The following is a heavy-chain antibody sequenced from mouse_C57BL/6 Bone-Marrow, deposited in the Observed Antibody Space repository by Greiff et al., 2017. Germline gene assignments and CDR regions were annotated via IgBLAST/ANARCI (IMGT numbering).Heavy chain of an antibody. J-gene: IGHJ4*01. CDR3: ARQGHYYAMDY. CDR2: ISSGGSYT. V-gene: IGHV5-6*02. CDR1: GFTFSSYG. Sequence: VKLMESGGDLVKPGGSLKLSCAASGFTFSSYGMSWVRQTPDKRLEWVATISSGGSYTYYPDSVKGRFTISRDNAKNTLYLQMSSLKSEDTAMYYCARQGHYYAMDYWGQGTSVTVSS.